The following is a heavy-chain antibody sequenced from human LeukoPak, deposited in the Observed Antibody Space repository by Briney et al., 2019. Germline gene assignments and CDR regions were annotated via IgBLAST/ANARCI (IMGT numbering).Heavy chain of an antibody. CDR3: AREVGCSSTSCYLTYYYYMDV. Sequence: SETLSLTCAVYGGSFSGYYWSWIRQPPGKGLEWIGEINHSGSTNYNPSLKSRVTISVDTSKNQFSLKLSSVTAADTAVYYCAREVGCSSTSCYLTYYYYMDVWGKGTTVTVSS. V-gene: IGHV4-34*01. J-gene: IGHJ6*03. CDR2: INHSGST. CDR1: GGSFSGYY. D-gene: IGHD2-2*01.